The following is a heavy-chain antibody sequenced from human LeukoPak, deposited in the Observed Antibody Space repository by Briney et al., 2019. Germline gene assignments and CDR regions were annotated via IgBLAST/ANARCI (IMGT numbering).Heavy chain of an antibody. CDR2: INHRGDT. J-gene: IGHJ4*03. CDR1: GGSFSAYY. CDR3: ARGPTISETGYFDC. D-gene: IGHD1-1*01. V-gene: IGHV4-34*01. Sequence: SETVSLTCAVYGGSFSAYYWSWIRQSPGKGLEWITEINHRGDTNYNQSVQSRVSVSVDTSKNQFSLKVTSLTAADTAVYYCARGPTISETGYFDCWGQGAHVTVSS.